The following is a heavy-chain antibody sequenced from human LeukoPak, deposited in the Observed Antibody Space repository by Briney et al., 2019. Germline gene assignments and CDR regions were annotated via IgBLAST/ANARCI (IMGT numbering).Heavy chain of an antibody. D-gene: IGHD5-18*01. J-gene: IGHJ6*03. CDR2: IISIISTI. CDR1: GFTLSSYS. V-gene: IGHV3-48*01. Sequence: GGSLRPSCAASGFTLSSYSTNWVRQAPGKGLEWVSYIISIISTIYYADSVKGRFTTSSDNTKNSLYLQMNSLRAEDTAVDYCARLYRIQLWLIGPNYYYYMDVWGKGTTVTVSS. CDR3: ARLYRIQLWLIGPNYYYYMDV.